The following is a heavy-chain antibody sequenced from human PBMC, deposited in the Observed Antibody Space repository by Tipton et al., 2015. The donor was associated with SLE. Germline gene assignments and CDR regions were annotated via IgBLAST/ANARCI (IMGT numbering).Heavy chain of an antibody. D-gene: IGHD6-19*01. CDR1: GGSFSGYY. V-gene: IGHV4-34*01. CDR3: ARPRYSSGWVDY. Sequence: LRLSCAVYGGSFSGYYWSWIRQPPGKGLEWIGEINHSGSTNYSPSLKSRVTISVDTSKNQFSLKLSSVTAADTAVYYCARPRYSSGWVDYWGQGTLVTVSS. CDR2: INHSGST. J-gene: IGHJ4*02.